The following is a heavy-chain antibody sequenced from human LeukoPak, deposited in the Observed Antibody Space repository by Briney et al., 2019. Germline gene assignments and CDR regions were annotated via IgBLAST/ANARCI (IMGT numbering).Heavy chain of an antibody. CDR1: GFTFSSYA. V-gene: IGHV3-23*01. CDR3: AKGSDYYYGLGSCPFRCCYGMDV. D-gene: IGHD3-10*01. J-gene: IGHJ6*02. Sequence: GGSLRLSCAASGFTFSSYAMSWVRQAPGKGLEWVSAISGSGGSTYYADSVKGRCTISRDNSKNTLYLQMNSLRAEHTAVYYCAKGSDYYYGLGSCPFRCCYGMDVWGQGTTVTVSS. CDR2: ISGSGGST.